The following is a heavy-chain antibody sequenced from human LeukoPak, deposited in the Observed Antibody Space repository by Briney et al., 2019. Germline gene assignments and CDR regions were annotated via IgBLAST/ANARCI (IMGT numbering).Heavy chain of an antibody. Sequence: SETLSLTCTVSGGSISSSSYYWGWIRQPPGKGLEWIGSIYYSGSTYYNPSLKSRVTISVDTSKNQFSLKLSSVTAADTAVYYCAPIVVLPAAMPVHFDYWGQGTLVTVSS. J-gene: IGHJ4*02. CDR2: IYYSGST. V-gene: IGHV4-39*01. D-gene: IGHD2-2*01. CDR3: APIVVLPAAMPVHFDY. CDR1: GGSISSSSYY.